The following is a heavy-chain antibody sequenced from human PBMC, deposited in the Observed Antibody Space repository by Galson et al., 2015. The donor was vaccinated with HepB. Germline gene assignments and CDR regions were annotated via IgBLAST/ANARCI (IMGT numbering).Heavy chain of an antibody. V-gene: IGHV3-7*01. J-gene: IGHJ1*01. Sequence: SLRLSCAASGFTFSSYWMSWVRQAPGKGLEWVANIKQDGSEKYYVDSVKGRFTISRDNAKNSLYLQMNSLRAEDTAVYYCAREENQRPERSYYYDSSGYYLRYFQHWGQGTLVTVSS. CDR2: IKQDGSEK. D-gene: IGHD3-22*01. CDR3: AREENQRPERSYYYDSSGYYLRYFQH. CDR1: GFTFSSYW.